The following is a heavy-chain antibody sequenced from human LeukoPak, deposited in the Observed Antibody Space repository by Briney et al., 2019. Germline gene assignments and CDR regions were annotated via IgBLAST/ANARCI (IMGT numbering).Heavy chain of an antibody. CDR2: IYYSGST. D-gene: IGHD3-22*01. CDR1: GGSIGSGGYY. Sequence: PSQTLSLTCTVSGGSIGSGGYYWSWIRQHPGKGLEWIGYIYYSGSTYYNPSLKSRVTISVDTSKNQFSLKLSSVTAADTAVYYCARDRRYRDSSGYYYSHMDVWGKGTTVTVSS. V-gene: IGHV4-31*03. J-gene: IGHJ6*03. CDR3: ARDRRYRDSSGYYYSHMDV.